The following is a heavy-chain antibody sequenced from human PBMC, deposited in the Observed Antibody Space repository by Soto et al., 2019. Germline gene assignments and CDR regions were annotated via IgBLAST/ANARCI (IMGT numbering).Heavy chain of an antibody. CDR1: GGSISTTYY. CDR2: IYYSGSA. J-gene: IGHJ5*02. Sequence: QLRLQESGPGLVKPSETLSLTCTVSGGSISTTYYWAWVRQPPGKGLEWIGSIYYSGSAYYSPSFNNRVTMTVVTSKDQFSLKLTSVTAADTAVYYCASHDHRLVRAPLGSWGQGTLVTVSS. CDR3: ASHDHRLVRAPLGS. D-gene: IGHD3-10*01. V-gene: IGHV4-39*01.